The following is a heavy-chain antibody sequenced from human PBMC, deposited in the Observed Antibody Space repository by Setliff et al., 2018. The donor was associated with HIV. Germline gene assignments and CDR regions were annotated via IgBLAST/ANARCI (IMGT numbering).Heavy chain of an antibody. CDR1: GYTFTGYY. D-gene: IGHD5-12*01. CDR2: INPNSGGT. Sequence: ASVKVSCKASGYTFTGYYMHWVRQAPGQGLEWMGWINPNSGGTNYAQKFQGWVTMTRDTSISTAYMELSRLRSDDTAVYYCARGRATISSPELDAFDIWGHGTMVTVSS. CDR3: ARGRATISSPELDAFDI. J-gene: IGHJ3*02. V-gene: IGHV1-2*04.